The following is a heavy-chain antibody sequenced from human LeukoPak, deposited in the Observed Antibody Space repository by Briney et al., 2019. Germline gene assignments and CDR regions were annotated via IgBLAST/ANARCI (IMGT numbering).Heavy chain of an antibody. CDR1: GYTFTSYG. D-gene: IGHD3-3*01. CDR3: ARVRVYWSGYYTTFDY. J-gene: IGHJ4*02. V-gene: IGHV1-18*01. CDR2: ISAYNGNT. Sequence: VASVKVSCKASGYTFTSYGISWVRQAPGQGLEWMGWISAYNGNTNYAQKLQGRVTMTTDTSTSTAYMELRSLRSDDTAVYYCARVRVYWSGYYTTFDYWGQGTLVTVSS.